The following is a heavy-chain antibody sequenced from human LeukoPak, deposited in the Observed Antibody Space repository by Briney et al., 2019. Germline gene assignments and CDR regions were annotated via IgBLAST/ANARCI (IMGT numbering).Heavy chain of an antibody. Sequence: GGSLRLSCAASGFTFSDYYMSWIRQAPGKGLEWVSYISSSGSTVYYADSVKGRFTISRDNAKNSLYLQMNSLRAEDTAAYYCARDPILTGYYYGMDVWGQGTTVTVSS. CDR1: GFTFSDYY. J-gene: IGHJ6*02. CDR2: ISSSGSTV. V-gene: IGHV3-11*01. D-gene: IGHD1-14*01. CDR3: ARDPILTGYYYGMDV.